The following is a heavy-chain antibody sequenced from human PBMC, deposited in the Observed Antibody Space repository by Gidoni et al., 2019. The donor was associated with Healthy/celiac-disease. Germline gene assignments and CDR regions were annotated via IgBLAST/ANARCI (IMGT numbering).Heavy chain of an antibody. CDR1: GFTFSRYS. V-gene: IGHV3-48*02. CDR2: ISSSSNTI. J-gene: IGHJ2*01. D-gene: IGHD1-20*01. Sequence: EFQLVESGGGLVQRGGSLRLSCAASGFTFSRYSMKLVRQAPGKGLEWISYISSSSNTIYYADSVKGRFTISRDNAKNSLYLQMKSLRDEDTAVYYCARDPYNGYFDLWGRGTLVTVSS. CDR3: ARDPYNGYFDL.